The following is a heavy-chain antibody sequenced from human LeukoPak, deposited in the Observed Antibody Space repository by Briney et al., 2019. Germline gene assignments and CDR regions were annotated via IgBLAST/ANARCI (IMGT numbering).Heavy chain of an antibody. V-gene: IGHV3-21*01. CDR2: ISSSSSYI. D-gene: IGHD3-10*01. Sequence: GGSLRLSCAASGFTFSSYSMKWVRQAPGKGLEWVSSISSSSSYIYYADSVKGRFTISRDNAKNSLYLQMNSLRAEDTAVYYCAKVGELLWFGESHFDYWGQGTLVTVSS. J-gene: IGHJ4*02. CDR3: AKVGELLWFGESHFDY. CDR1: GFTFSSYS.